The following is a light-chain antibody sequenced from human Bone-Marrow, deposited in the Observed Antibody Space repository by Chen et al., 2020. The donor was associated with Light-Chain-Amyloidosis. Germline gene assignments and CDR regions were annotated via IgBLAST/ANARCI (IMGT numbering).Light chain of an antibody. CDR3: QVWDRSSDRPV. CDR1: NIGSTS. J-gene: IGLJ3*02. V-gene: IGLV3-21*02. CDR2: DDS. Sequence: SYVLTPPSSVSVAPGQTATIACGGNNIGSTSVHWYHQTPGQAPLLVVYDDSDRPSGIPERLSGSNSGNTATLTISRVEAGDEADYYCQVWDRSSDRPVFGGGTKLTVL.